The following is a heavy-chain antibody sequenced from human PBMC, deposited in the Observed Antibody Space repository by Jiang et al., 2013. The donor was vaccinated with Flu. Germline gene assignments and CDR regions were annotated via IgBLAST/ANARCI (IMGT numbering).Heavy chain of an antibody. CDR2: FDPENGET. Sequence: GAEVKKPGASVTVSCKVSGYTVTELSMHWVRQPPGKGLEWMGGFDPENGETIHAQKFQGRVTMTEDTATDTAYMELSSLRSEDTAVYYCATAGDSSPLDYWGQGTLVTVSS. V-gene: IGHV1-24*01. CDR3: ATAGDSSPLDY. J-gene: IGHJ4*02. D-gene: IGHD3-22*01. CDR1: GYTVTELS.